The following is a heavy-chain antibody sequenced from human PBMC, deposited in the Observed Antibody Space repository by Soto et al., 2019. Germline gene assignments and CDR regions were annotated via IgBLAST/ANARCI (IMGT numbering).Heavy chain of an antibody. Sequence: PGGSLRLSCAASGFTFSSYGMHWVRQAPGKGLEWVAVISYDGSNKYYADSVKGRFTISRDNSKNTLYLQMNSLRAEDTAVYYSGSTNYNPSLKSRVTISVDTSKNQFSLKLSSVTAADTAVYYCARDGLAAAGKGGPHVGYYYYGMDVWGQGTTVTVSS. CDR3: GSTNYNPSLKSRVTISVDTSKNQFSLKLSSVTAADTAVYYCARDGLAAAGKGGPHVGYYYYGMDV. V-gene: IGHV3-30*03. CDR2: ISYDGSNK. D-gene: IGHD3-10*01. J-gene: IGHJ6*02. CDR1: GFTFSSYG.